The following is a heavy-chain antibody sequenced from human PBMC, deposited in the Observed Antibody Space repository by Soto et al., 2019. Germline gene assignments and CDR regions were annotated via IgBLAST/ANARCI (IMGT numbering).Heavy chain of an antibody. CDR2: IYYSGST. V-gene: IGHV4-59*08. J-gene: IGHJ6*02. CDR1: GGSFSGYY. Sequence: PSETLSLTCAVYGGSFSGYYWSWIRQPPGKGLEWIGYIYYSGSTNYNPSLKSRVTISVDTSKNQFSLKLSSVTAADTAVYYCARQARYYYYGMDVWGQGTTVTVSS. CDR3: ARQARYYYYGMDV.